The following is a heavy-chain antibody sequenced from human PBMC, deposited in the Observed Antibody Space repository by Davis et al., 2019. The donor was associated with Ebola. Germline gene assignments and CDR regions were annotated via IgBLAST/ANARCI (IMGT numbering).Heavy chain of an antibody. J-gene: IGHJ4*02. V-gene: IGHV3-15*05. CDR2: IKSNPDGGTA. CDR3: ATLPGYY. D-gene: IGHD5-12*01. CDR1: GFTFSNTW. Sequence: GESLKISCAASGFTFSNTWMSWVRQAPGEGLEWVGRIKSNPDGGTADYATPVKGRFTISRDNAKNTLYLQMNNLRVEDTAVYYCATLPGYYWGQGTLVTVSS.